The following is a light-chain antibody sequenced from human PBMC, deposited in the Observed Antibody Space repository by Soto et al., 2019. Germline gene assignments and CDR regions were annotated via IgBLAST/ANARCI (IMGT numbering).Light chain of an antibody. V-gene: IGKV3-20*01. Sequence: EIVLTQSPGTLSLSPGERATLYCRASQTINNKYLAWYQQEPGQAPRLLIHGVSIRATGIPDRFSGSGSGTDFTLTISRLEPEDFAVYYCQLYSGSPWTFGQGTKVEFK. CDR2: GVS. CDR3: QLYSGSPWT. J-gene: IGKJ1*01. CDR1: QTINNKY.